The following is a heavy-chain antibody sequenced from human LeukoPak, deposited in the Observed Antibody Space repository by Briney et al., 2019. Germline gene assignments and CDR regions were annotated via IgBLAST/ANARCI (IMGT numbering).Heavy chain of an antibody. CDR2: INHSGST. CDR1: GGSFSGYY. CDR3: ARVPRSSLLTIYYFDY. D-gene: IGHD3-3*01. J-gene: IGHJ4*02. Sequence: SETLSLTCAVYGGSFSGYYWSWIRQPPGKGLEWIGEINHSGSTNYNPSLKSRVTISVDTSKSQFSLKLSSVTAADTAVYYCARVPRSSLLTIYYFDYWGQGTLVTVSS. V-gene: IGHV4-34*01.